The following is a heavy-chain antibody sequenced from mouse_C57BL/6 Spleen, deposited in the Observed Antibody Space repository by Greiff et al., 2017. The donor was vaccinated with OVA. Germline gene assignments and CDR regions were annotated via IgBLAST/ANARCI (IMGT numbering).Heavy chain of an antibody. J-gene: IGHJ4*01. CDR3: ARYGGTTYDGYSNAMDY. Sequence: VQLQQSGPELVKPGASVKISCKASGYAFSSSWMNWVKQRPGKGLEWIGRIYPGDGDTNYNGKFKGKATLTADKSSSTAYMQLSSLTSEDSAVYFCARYGGTTYDGYSNAMDYWGQGTSVTVSS. D-gene: IGHD2-3*01. CDR2: IYPGDGDT. V-gene: IGHV1-82*01. CDR1: GYAFSSSW.